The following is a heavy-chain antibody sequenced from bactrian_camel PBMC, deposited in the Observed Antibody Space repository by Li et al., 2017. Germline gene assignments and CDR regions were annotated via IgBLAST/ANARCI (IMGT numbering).Heavy chain of an antibody. CDR3: ARSSGRYCLLKLRDFII. CDR2: SSSGAVSL. Sequence: QLVESGGGLVQPGGSLSLSCAASGFTFNTYWAYWVHQAPGKGLEWVSSSSSGAVSLLYADSVKGRFTISRDNAKNTVYLQMNSLKPEDSAMYYCARSSGRYCLLKLRDFIIWGQGTQVTVS. J-gene: IGHJ4*01. CDR1: GFTFNTYW. V-gene: IGHV3S25*01. D-gene: IGHD3*01.